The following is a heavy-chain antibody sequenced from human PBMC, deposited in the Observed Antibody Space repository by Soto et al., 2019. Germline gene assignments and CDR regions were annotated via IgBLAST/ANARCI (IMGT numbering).Heavy chain of an antibody. CDR2: IRSKAYGGTT. Sequence: GGSLRLSCTASGFTFGDYAMSWVRQAPGKGLEWVGFIRSKAYGGTTEYAASVKGRFTISRDDSKSIAYLQMNSLKTEDTAVYYCTRDGLGVVPFDYWGQGTLVTVSS. J-gene: IGHJ4*02. CDR3: TRDGLGVVPFDY. CDR1: GFTFGDYA. D-gene: IGHD3-3*01. V-gene: IGHV3-49*04.